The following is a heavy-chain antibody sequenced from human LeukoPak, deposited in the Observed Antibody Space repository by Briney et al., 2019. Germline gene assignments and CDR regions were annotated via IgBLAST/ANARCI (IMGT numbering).Heavy chain of an antibody. CDR2: IYYGGST. Sequence: KPSETLSLTCTVSGGSISSSSYYWGWIRQPPGKGVEWVGSIYYGGSTYYNPSLKSRVTISVDTSKNQFSLKLSSVTAADTAVYYCARGQGRITIFGVVISFHWFDPWGQGTLVTVSS. D-gene: IGHD3-3*01. J-gene: IGHJ5*02. V-gene: IGHV4-39*07. CDR3: ARGQGRITIFGVVISFHWFDP. CDR1: GGSISSSSYY.